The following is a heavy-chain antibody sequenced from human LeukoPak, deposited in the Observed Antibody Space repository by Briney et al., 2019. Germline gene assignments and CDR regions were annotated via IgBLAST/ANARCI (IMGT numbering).Heavy chain of an antibody. D-gene: IGHD3-10*01. CDR1: GCTFTGYY. CDR3: ARRDASGSFDY. V-gene: IGHV1-2*02. CDR2: INPNSGGR. J-gene: IGHJ4*02. Sequence: GASVKVSCKASGCTFTGYYMHWVRQAPGQGLEWMGWINPNSGGRNHAQKFQGRVTMTRDTSISTVYMELSRLRSDDTAVYFCARRDASGSFDYWGQGTLVTVSS.